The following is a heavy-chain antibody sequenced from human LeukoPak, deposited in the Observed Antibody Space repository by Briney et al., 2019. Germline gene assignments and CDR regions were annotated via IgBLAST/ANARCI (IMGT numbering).Heavy chain of an antibody. Sequence: PGGSLRLSCAASGFTFSSYAMSRVRQAPGKGLEWVSAISGSGGSTYYADSVKGRFTISRDNSKNTLYLQMNSLRAEDAAVYYCATLLRLRIFGGQGTLVTVSS. J-gene: IGHJ4*02. CDR3: ATLLRLRIF. CDR2: ISGSGGST. V-gene: IGHV3-23*01. D-gene: IGHD2-15*01. CDR1: GFTFSSYA.